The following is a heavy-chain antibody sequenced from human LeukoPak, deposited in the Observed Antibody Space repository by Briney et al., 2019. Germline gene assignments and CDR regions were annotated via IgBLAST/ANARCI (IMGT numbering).Heavy chain of an antibody. CDR2: ISGSGTNT. V-gene: IGHV3-23*01. CDR1: GFIFNNHA. J-gene: IGHJ3*02. D-gene: IGHD3-16*01. CDR3: ARDGHGVGAFDI. Sequence: GGSLRLSCTASGFIFNNHAMNWVRQAPGKGLEWVSSISGSGTNTYYADFLKGRFTISRDNSKNTLYLQMNSLRAEDTAVYYCARDGHGVGAFDIWGQGTMVTVSS.